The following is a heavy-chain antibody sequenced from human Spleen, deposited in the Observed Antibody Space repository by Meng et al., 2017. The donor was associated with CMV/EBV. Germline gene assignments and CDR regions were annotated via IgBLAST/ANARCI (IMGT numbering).Heavy chain of an antibody. D-gene: IGHD3-16*01. CDR1: GGSISSYY. J-gene: IGHJ6*02. V-gene: IGHV4-59*01. CDR3: ASLLELGGNMDV. CDR2: IYYSGST. Sequence: SETLSLTCTVSGGSISSYYWSWIRQPPGKGLEWIGYIYYSGSTNYNPSLKSRVTISVDTSKNQFSLKLRSVTAADTAVYYCASLLELGGNMDVWGQGTTVTVSS.